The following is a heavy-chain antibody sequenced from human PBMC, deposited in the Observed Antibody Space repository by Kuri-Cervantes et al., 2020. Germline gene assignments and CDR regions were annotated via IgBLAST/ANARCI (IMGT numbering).Heavy chain of an antibody. Sequence: GSLRLSCTVSGGSISSYYWSWIRQPAGKGLEWIGRIYTSGSTNYNPSLKSRVTMSVDTSKNQFSLKLSSVTAADTAVYYCARARGVRDTAMGTLYYYGMDVWGQGTTVTVSS. V-gene: IGHV4-4*07. CDR2: IYTSGST. J-gene: IGHJ6*02. D-gene: IGHD5-18*01. CDR3: ARARGVRDTAMGTLYYYGMDV. CDR1: GGSISSYY.